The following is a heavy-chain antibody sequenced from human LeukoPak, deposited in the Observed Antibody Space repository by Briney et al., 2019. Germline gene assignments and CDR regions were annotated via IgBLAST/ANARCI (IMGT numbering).Heavy chain of an antibody. CDR3: ARYMTTVTQRDYFDY. CDR2: ISSSSSYI. J-gene: IGHJ4*02. V-gene: IGHV3-21*04. Sequence: GGSLRLSCAASGFTFSSYSMNWVRQAPGKGLEWVSSISSSSSYIYYADSVKGRFTISRDNAKNSLYLQMNSLRAEDTAVYYCARYMTTVTQRDYFDYWGQGTLVTVS. CDR1: GFTFSSYS. D-gene: IGHD4-17*01.